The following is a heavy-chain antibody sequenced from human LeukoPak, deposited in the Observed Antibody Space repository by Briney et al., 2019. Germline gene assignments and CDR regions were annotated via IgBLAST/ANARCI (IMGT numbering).Heavy chain of an antibody. D-gene: IGHD5-24*01. CDR1: GFTFSSYG. Sequence: GGSLRLSCVVSGFTFSSYGMSWVRQAPGKGLEWVSGISGSGGNTYYADSVKGRATISRDNSKNTLYLQMNSLRAGDTAVYYCAKDGQLRGQGTLVTVSS. CDR2: ISGSGGNT. J-gene: IGHJ4*02. V-gene: IGHV3-23*01. CDR3: AKDGQL.